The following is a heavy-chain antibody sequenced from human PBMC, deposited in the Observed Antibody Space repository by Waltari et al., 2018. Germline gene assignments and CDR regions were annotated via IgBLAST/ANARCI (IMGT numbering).Heavy chain of an antibody. CDR3: AKPYYYDSSPGAFDI. Sequence: EVQLLESGGGLVQPGGSLRLSCAASGVTFSSYAVSWVRSAQGKGRGWVSAISGSGGSTYYADSVKGRFTISRDNSKNTLYLQMNSLRAEDTAVYYCAKPYYYDSSPGAFDIWGQGTMVTVSS. CDR1: GVTFSSYA. J-gene: IGHJ3*02. CDR2: ISGSGGST. D-gene: IGHD3-22*01. V-gene: IGHV3-23*01.